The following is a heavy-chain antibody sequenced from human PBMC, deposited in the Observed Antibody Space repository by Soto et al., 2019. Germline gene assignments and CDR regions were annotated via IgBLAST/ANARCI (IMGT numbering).Heavy chain of an antibody. Sequence: GGSLRLSCAASGFTFSSYAMSWVRQSPGKGLEWVSAISGSGGSTYYADSVKGRFTISRDNSKNTLYLQMNSLRAEDTAVYYCAKDPVTMVRKDMDVWGQGTTVTVSS. D-gene: IGHD3-10*01. V-gene: IGHV3-23*01. CDR2: ISGSGGST. CDR3: AKDPVTMVRKDMDV. CDR1: GFTFSSYA. J-gene: IGHJ6*02.